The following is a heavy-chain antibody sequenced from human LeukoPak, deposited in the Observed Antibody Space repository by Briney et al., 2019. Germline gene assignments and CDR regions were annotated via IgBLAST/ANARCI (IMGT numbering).Heavy chain of an antibody. CDR1: GCTFNIYA. CDR3: ARVGGVQRGDFVY. Sequence: GGSLRLSCVGSGCTFNIYAMSWVRQAPGKELEWVSTISDSGRKIYYADSVKGRFTISRDNSKNTLYLQMNSLRVEDTAVYHCARVGGVQRGDFVYWGQRTLVTVSS. J-gene: IGHJ4*02. CDR2: ISDSGRKI. D-gene: IGHD3-16*01. V-gene: IGHV3-23*01.